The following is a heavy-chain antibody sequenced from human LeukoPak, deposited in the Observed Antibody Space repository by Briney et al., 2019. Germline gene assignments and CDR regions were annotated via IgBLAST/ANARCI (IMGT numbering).Heavy chain of an antibody. CDR2: IIPILGIA. D-gene: IGHD3-3*01. V-gene: IGHV1-69*04. CDR3: ARLYDFWSGYYGTDYYYYGMDV. CDR1: GGTFSSYA. J-gene: IGHJ6*02. Sequence: ASVKVSCKASGGTFSSYAISWVRQAPGQGLEWMGRIIPILGIANYAQKFQGKVTITADKSTSTAYMELSSLRSEDTAVYYCARLYDFWSGYYGTDYYYYGMDVWGQGTTVTVSS.